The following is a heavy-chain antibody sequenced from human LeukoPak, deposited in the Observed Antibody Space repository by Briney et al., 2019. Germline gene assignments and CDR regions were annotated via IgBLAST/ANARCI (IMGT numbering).Heavy chain of an antibody. CDR2: IIPIFGTA. D-gene: IGHD3-16*01. CDR1: GGTFSSYA. V-gene: IGHV1-69*13. CDR3: ARVLGDPLHYYYYMDV. Sequence: ASVKVSCKASGGTFSSYAISWVRQAPGQGLEWMGGIIPIFGTANYAQKFQGRVTITADESTSTAYTELSSLRSEDTAVYYCARVLGDPLHYYYYMDVWGKGTTVTISS. J-gene: IGHJ6*03.